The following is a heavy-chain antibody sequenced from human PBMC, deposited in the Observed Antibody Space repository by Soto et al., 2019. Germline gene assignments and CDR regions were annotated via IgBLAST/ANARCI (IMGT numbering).Heavy chain of an antibody. Sequence: GESLKISCKGSGYSFTSYWIGWVRQMPGKGLEWRGIIYPGDSDTRYSPSFQGQVTISADKSISTAYLQWSSLKASDTAMYYCARPAAAGHDAFDIWGQGTMVTVSS. CDR3: ARPAAAGHDAFDI. J-gene: IGHJ3*02. D-gene: IGHD6-13*01. CDR1: GYSFTSYW. V-gene: IGHV5-51*01. CDR2: IYPGDSDT.